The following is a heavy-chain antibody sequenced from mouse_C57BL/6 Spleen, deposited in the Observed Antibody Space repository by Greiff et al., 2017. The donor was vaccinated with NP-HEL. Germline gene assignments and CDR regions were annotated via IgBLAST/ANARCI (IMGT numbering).Heavy chain of an antibody. J-gene: IGHJ2*01. Sequence: VQLKQSGPGLVKPSQSLSLTCSVTGYSITSGYYWNWIRQFPGNKLEWMGYISYDGSNNYNPSLKNRISITRDTSKNQFFLKLNYVTTEDTATYYCARGDYWGQGTTLTVSS. CDR1: GYSITSGYY. V-gene: IGHV3-6*01. CDR3: ARGDY. CDR2: ISYDGSN.